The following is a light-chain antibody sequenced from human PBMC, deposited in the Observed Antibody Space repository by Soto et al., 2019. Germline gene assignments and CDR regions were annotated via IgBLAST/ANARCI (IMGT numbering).Light chain of an antibody. CDR1: QTISSW. CDR2: KAS. J-gene: IGKJ1*01. Sequence: DIQMTQSPSTLSGSVGDRVTITCRASQTISSWLAWYQKKPGKAPKLLIYKASTLKSGVPSRFSGSGSGTEFTLTISSLQPDDLATYYCQHYNSYSEAFGQGTKVDIK. V-gene: IGKV1-5*03. CDR3: QHYNSYSEA.